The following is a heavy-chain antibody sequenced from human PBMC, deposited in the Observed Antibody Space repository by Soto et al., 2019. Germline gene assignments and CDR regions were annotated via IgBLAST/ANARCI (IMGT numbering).Heavy chain of an antibody. Sequence: SLRLCFAASGFTFDDYAMNWVLQAPGKGLEWVSGISWNSGSIGYADSVKGRFTISRDNAKNSLYLQMNSLRAEDTALYYCAKDSPTYSSGSFDYWGQGTLVTVSS. CDR1: GFTFDDYA. J-gene: IGHJ4*02. CDR2: ISWNSGSI. CDR3: AKDSPTYSSGSFDY. V-gene: IGHV3-9*01. D-gene: IGHD6-19*01.